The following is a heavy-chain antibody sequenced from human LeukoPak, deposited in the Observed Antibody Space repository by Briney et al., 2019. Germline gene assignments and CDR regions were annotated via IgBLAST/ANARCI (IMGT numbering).Heavy chain of an antibody. V-gene: IGHV3-30-3*01. CDR3: ARAGYSSGYTIDAFDI. Sequence: PGGSLRLSCSASGFTFSSYAMHWVRQAPGKGLEWVAVISYDGSNKYYADSVKGRFTISRDNSKNTLYLQMNSLRAEDTAVYYCARAGYSSGYTIDAFDIWGQGTMVTVSS. CDR2: ISYDGSNK. J-gene: IGHJ3*02. D-gene: IGHD6-19*01. CDR1: GFTFSSYA.